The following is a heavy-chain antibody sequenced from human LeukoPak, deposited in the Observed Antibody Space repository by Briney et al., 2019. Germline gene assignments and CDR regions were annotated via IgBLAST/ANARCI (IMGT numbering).Heavy chain of an antibody. CDR1: GFTFSSYA. V-gene: IGHV3-30-3*02. D-gene: IGHD3-10*01. Sequence: GGSLRLSCAASGFTFSSYAMHWVRQAPGKGLEWVAVISYDGSNKYYADSVKGRFTISRDSSKNTLSLQMNSLRAKDTAVYYCAKLGSVGYGSGSYVDYWGQGTLVTVSS. J-gene: IGHJ4*02. CDR3: AKLGSVGYGSGSYVDY. CDR2: ISYDGSNK.